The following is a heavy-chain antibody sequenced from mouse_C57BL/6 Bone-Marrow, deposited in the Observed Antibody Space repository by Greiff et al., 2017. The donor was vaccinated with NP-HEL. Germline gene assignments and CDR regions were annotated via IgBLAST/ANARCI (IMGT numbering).Heavy chain of an antibody. CDR1: DSEVFPIAY. CDR3: ARSYYGYDEGYWYFDV. J-gene: IGHJ1*03. CDR2: ILPSIGRT. D-gene: IGHD2-2*01. V-gene: IGHV15-2*01. Sequence: QVQLQQSGSELRSPGSSVKLSCKDFDSEVFPIAYMSWVRQKPGHGFEWIGGILPSIGRTIYGEKFEDKATLDADTLSNTAYLELNSLTSEDSAIYYCARSYYGYDEGYWYFDVWGTGTTVTVSS.